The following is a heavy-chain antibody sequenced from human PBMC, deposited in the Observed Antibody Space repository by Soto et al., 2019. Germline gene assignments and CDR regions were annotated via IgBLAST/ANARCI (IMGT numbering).Heavy chain of an antibody. V-gene: IGHV5-51*01. CDR3: AIMRTYFSRNTYCYYGRDV. CDR2: IYPGDSDT. CDR1: GYSFSGYL. Sequence: LGESLKISCKGSGYSFSGYLIGWVRQLPGKGLEWMGIIYPGDSDTRYSPSFQGQVTISADKSISTAYLQWSSLKASDTAMYFCAIMRTYFSRNTYCYYGRDVWGQGTTVSVSS. J-gene: IGHJ6*02. D-gene: IGHD1-1*01.